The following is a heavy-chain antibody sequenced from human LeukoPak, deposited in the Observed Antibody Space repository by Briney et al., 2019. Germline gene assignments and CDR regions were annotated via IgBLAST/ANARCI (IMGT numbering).Heavy chain of an antibody. J-gene: IGHJ4*02. CDR1: GYTFTGYY. Sequence: GASVKVSCKASGYTFTGYYMHWVRQAPGQGLEWMGRINPNSGGTNYAQKFQGRVTMTRDTSISTAYMELSRLRSEDTAVYYCARDESVATDLIDYWGQGTLVTVSS. CDR2: INPNSGGT. V-gene: IGHV1-2*06. CDR3: ARDESVATDLIDY. D-gene: IGHD5-12*01.